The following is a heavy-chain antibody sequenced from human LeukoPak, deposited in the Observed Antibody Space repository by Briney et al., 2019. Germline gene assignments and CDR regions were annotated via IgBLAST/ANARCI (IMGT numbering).Heavy chain of an antibody. CDR3: ARLGVHSGYPVGFDY. V-gene: IGHV1-2*02. Sequence: ASVKVSCKASGYTFTGYYMHWVRQALGQGLEWMGWINPKSGGTNYAQKFQGRVTMTRDTSISTAYMEPSRLRSDDTAVYYCARLGVHSGYPVGFDYWGQGTLVTVSS. D-gene: IGHD3-22*01. CDR1: GYTFTGYY. J-gene: IGHJ4*02. CDR2: INPKSGGT.